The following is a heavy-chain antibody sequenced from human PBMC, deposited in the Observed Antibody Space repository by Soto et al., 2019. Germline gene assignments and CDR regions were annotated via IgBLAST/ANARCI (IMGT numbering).Heavy chain of an antibody. CDR3: ARDKDSSGWSTRCFQH. D-gene: IGHD6-19*01. CDR2: ISAYNGNT. J-gene: IGHJ1*01. V-gene: IGHV1-18*01. Sequence: ASVKVSCKSSGYTFTSYGISWVRQAPGQGLEWMGWISAYNGNTNYAQKLQGRVTMTTDTSTSTAYMELRSLRSDDTAVYYCARDKDSSGWSTRCFQHWGQGTLVTVSS. CDR1: GYTFTSYG.